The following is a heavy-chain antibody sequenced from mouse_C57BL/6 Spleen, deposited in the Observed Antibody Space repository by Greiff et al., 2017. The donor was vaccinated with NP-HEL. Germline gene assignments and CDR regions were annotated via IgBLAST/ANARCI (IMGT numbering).Heavy chain of an antibody. CDR3: ARAGTVVATDWYFDV. Sequence: EVRLVESGGDLVKPGGSLKLSCAASGFTFSSYGMSWVRQTPDKRLEWVATISSGGSYTYYPDSVKGRFTISRDNAKNTLYLQMSSLKSEDTAMYYCARAGTVVATDWYFDVWGTGTTVTVSS. CDR2: ISSGGSYT. J-gene: IGHJ1*03. CDR1: GFTFSSYG. V-gene: IGHV5-6*01. D-gene: IGHD1-1*01.